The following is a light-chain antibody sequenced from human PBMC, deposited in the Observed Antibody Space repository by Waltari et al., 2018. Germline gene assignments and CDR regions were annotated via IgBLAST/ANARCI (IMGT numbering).Light chain of an antibody. CDR2: DAS. Sequence: DIQMTQSPSSLSASVGDRVTITCRASQGISNFLAWIHQKPGKAPQSLIYDASSLQRGVPPRFSGSGSGTDFTLTISRLQPEDFATYYCQQYNSYPFTFGGGTKVEIK. CDR3: QQYNSYPFT. CDR1: QGISNF. V-gene: IGKV1-16*01. J-gene: IGKJ4*01.